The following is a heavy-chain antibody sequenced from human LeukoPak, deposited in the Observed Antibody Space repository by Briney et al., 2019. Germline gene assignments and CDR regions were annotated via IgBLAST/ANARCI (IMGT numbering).Heavy chain of an antibody. J-gene: IGHJ4*02. Sequence: ASVKVSCKASGYTFTSYYMHWVRQAPGQGLEWMGIINPSGGSTSYAQKFQGRVTMTRDTSTSTAYMELRSLRSDDTAVYYCARVGQQLADYWGQGTLVTVSS. CDR2: INPSGGST. D-gene: IGHD6-13*01. CDR3: ARVGQQLADY. CDR1: GYTFTSYY. V-gene: IGHV1-46*01.